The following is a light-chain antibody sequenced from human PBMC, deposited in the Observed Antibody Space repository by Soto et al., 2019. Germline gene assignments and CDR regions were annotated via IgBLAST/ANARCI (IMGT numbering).Light chain of an antibody. CDR3: SSYSGISHWV. Sequence: QSALTQPASVSGSPGQSITISCTGTSSDIGAYDYVSWYQQYPGKAPKLMIYKVTSRPSGVSIRFSGSKSGSAASLTISGLQAEDEADYYCSSYSGISHWVFGGGTKVTVL. J-gene: IGLJ3*02. CDR2: KVT. CDR1: SSDIGAYDY. V-gene: IGLV2-14*01.